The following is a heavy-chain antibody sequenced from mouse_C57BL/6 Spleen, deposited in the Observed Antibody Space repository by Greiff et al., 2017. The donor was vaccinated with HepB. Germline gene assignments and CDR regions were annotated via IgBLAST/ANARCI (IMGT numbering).Heavy chain of an antibody. CDR2: INPSSGYT. CDR3: ARSVTSTIVTTFPYYAMDY. J-gene: IGHJ4*01. V-gene: IGHV1-4*01. CDR1: GYTFTSYT. Sequence: QVQLKQSGAELARPGASVKMSCKASGYTFTSYTMHWVKQRPGQGLEWIGYINPSSGYTKYNQKFKDKATLTADKSSSTAYMQLSSLTSEDSSVYYCARSVTSTIVTTFPYYAMDYWGQGTSVTVSS. D-gene: IGHD2-5*01.